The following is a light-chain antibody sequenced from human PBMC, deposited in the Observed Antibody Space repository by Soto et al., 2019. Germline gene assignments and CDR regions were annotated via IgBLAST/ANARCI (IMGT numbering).Light chain of an antibody. Sequence: QSVLTQPPSASGIPGQRVTISCSGSSSNIGANPINWYQQLPGTAPKLLIYNNDQRPSGVPDRFSASKSGTSASLAISGLQSEDEADYYCEAWDDSLYGAVLGGGTKLTVL. J-gene: IGLJ2*01. V-gene: IGLV1-44*01. CDR1: SSNIGANP. CDR3: EAWDDSLYGAV. CDR2: NND.